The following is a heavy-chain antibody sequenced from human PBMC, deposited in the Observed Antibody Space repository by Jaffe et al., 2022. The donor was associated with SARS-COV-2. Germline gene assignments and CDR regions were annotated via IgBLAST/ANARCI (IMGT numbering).Heavy chain of an antibody. J-gene: IGHJ4*02. Sequence: EVQLLESGGGLVQPGGSLRLSCAASGFTFSSYAMSWVRQAPGKGLEWVSTIRSGDDSTYYAESGKGRFTISRDNSKSTLYLQMNSLRAEDTAVYYCAKGINTAMVNALDFWGQGTRVTVSS. D-gene: IGHD5-18*01. CDR1: GFTFSSYA. CDR3: AKGINTAMVNALDF. CDR2: IRSGDDST. V-gene: IGHV3-23*01.